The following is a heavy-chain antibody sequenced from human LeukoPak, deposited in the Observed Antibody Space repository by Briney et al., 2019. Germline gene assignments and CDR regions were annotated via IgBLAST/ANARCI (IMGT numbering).Heavy chain of an antibody. CDR3: ARRGTMVRGVYY. CDR2: IYYSGST. CDR1: GGSISSYY. Sequence: SETLSLTCTVSGGSISSYYWGWIRQPPGKGLEWIGSIYYSGSTYYNPSLKSRVTISVDTSKNQFSLKLSSVTAADTAVYYCARRGTMVRGVYYWGQGTLVTVSS. V-gene: IGHV4-39*01. J-gene: IGHJ4*02. D-gene: IGHD3-10*01.